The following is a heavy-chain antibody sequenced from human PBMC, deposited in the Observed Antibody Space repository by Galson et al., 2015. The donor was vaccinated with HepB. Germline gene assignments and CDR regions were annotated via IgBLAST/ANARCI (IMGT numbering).Heavy chain of an antibody. D-gene: IGHD4-11*01. V-gene: IGHV3-64D*06. CDR3: VTHSVTTAD. Sequence: SLRLSCAASGFNFRNSAMHWVRQAHGKGLEYVSAIHSNGGSTYSADPVKGRFTISRDNSKKTLYLQMSSLRAEDTAMYYCVTHSVTTADWGRGTPVTVSS. CDR1: GFNFRNSA. J-gene: IGHJ4*02. CDR2: IHSNGGST.